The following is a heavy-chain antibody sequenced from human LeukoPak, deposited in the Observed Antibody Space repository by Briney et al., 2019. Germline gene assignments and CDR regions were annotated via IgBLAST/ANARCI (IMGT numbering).Heavy chain of an antibody. Sequence: SETLSLTCAVYGGSFSGYYWSWIRQPPGKGLEWIGEINHSGSTNYNPSLKSRVTISVDTSKNQFSLKLSSVTAADTAVYYCARAPLGSTGSYYYMDVWGKGTTVTVSS. J-gene: IGHJ6*03. CDR1: GGSFSGYY. CDR2: INHSGST. D-gene: IGHD2-2*01. V-gene: IGHV4-34*01. CDR3: ARAPLGSTGSYYYMDV.